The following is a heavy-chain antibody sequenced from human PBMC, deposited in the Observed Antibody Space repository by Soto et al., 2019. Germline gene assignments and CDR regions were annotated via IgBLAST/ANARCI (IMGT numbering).Heavy chain of an antibody. J-gene: IGHJ4*02. D-gene: IGHD3-22*01. CDR1: GGTFSSYA. Sequence: QVQLVQSGAEVKKPGSSVKVSCKASGGTFSSYAISWVRQAPGQGLEWMGGIIPIFGTANYAQKFQGRVTITADESKSPAYMELSSLRSEDTAVYYCASSYYDSSGYYYDPMASAGIFDYWGQGTLVTVSS. CDR3: ASSYYDSSGYYYDPMASAGIFDY. CDR2: IIPIFGTA. V-gene: IGHV1-69*01.